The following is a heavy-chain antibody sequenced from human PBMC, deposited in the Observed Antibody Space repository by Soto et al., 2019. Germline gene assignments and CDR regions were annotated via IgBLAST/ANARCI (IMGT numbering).Heavy chain of an antibody. CDR2: IGSSGSNI. Sequence: QVQLVESGGGLVKPGGSLRLSCAASGFTFSDYYMSWIRQAPGKGLEWVSYIGSSGSNIYYADSVMGRFTISRDNAKSSLYLQMHSLRADDTAVYYCARGGYSYGYFDYWGQGTLVTVSS. CDR3: ARGGYSYGYFDY. D-gene: IGHD5-18*01. CDR1: GFTFSDYY. J-gene: IGHJ4*02. V-gene: IGHV3-11*01.